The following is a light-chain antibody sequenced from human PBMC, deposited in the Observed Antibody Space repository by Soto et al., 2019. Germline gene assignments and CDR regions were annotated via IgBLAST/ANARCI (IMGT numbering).Light chain of an antibody. CDR2: DVS. Sequence: QSALTQPASVSGSPGQPITISCTGTSSDVGGYNYVSWYQRHPGKAPKLMIYDVSNRPSGVSNRFSGSKSGNTASLTISGLQAEDEADYYCSSYTSSSTRRVFGGGTKVTVL. CDR1: SSDVGGYNY. V-gene: IGLV2-14*03. J-gene: IGLJ3*02. CDR3: SSYTSSSTRRV.